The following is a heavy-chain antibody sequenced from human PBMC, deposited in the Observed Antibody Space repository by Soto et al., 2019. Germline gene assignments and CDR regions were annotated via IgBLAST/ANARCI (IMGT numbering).Heavy chain of an antibody. CDR1: GGSVIGSVSSGTYY. V-gene: IGHV4-61*01. Sequence: SETLSLTCTVSGGSVIGSVSSGTYYWSWIRQPPGKGLEWIVYIYFSGCNNYHPALNSRVMMSVDTSKKQFSLKLRSVTAADTAVYYCVRDGTKTLRDWFDPWGQGISVTGSS. CDR3: VRDGTKTLRDWFDP. J-gene: IGHJ5*02. D-gene: IGHD1-1*01. CDR2: IYFSGCN.